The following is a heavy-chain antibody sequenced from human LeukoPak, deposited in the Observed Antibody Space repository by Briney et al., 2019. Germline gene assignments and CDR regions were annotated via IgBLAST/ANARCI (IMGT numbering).Heavy chain of an antibody. V-gene: IGHV1-2*02. CDR3: ARGAHVRMYDSNHNCFDP. D-gene: IGHD3-22*01. CDR1: GYTFTGYY. Sequence: ASVKVSCKASGYTFTGYYMHWVRQAPGQGLEWMGWINPNSGGTNNAQKFQGRVTMTRDTSISTAYMELSRLRSDDSAVYYCARGAHVRMYDSNHNCFDPWGQGTLVTVSS. J-gene: IGHJ5*02. CDR2: INPNSGGT.